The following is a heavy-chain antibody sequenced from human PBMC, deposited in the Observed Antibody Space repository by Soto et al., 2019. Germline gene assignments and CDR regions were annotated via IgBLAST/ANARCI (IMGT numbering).Heavy chain of an antibody. CDR3: ARVSFRSYSRSWYPTVGYGMDA. Sequence: SQTLSLTCAISGDSVSSNSAAWNWIRQSPSRGLEWLGRTYYRSKWYNDYAVSVKSRITINPDTSKNQFSLQLNSVTPEDTAVYYCARVSFRSYSRSWYPTVGYGMDAWGQGTTVTVSS. CDR1: GDSVSSNSAA. CDR2: TYYRSKWYN. D-gene: IGHD6-13*01. J-gene: IGHJ6*02. V-gene: IGHV6-1*01.